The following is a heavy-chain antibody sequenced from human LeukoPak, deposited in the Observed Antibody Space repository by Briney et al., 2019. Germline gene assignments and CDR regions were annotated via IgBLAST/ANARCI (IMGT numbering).Heavy chain of an antibody. J-gene: IGHJ4*02. CDR3: ATQILLCHYY. V-gene: IGHV4-4*02. CDR2: SYHSGST. CDR1: GDSISSSNW. D-gene: IGHD2/OR15-2a*01. Sequence: PSETLSLTCAVSGDSISSSNWWTWVRQPPGKGLEWIGESYHSGSTNYNPSLKSRVTISVDKSKNQFSLKLSSVTAADTAVYYCATQILLCHYYWGQGTLVTVSS.